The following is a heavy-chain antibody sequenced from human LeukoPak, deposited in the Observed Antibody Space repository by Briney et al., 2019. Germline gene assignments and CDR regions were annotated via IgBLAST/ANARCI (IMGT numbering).Heavy chain of an antibody. J-gene: IGHJ4*02. CDR3: ARVFYSSSWYLGY. Sequence: SETLSLTCTVSGGSISGYYWSWIRQPPGKGLEWIGSIYYNGNTNYNPSLKSRVTMSVDTSKNQFSLNLSSVTAADTAVYYCARVFYSSSWYLGYWGQGTLVTVSS. D-gene: IGHD6-13*01. CDR1: GGSISGYY. V-gene: IGHV4-59*01. CDR2: IYYNGNT.